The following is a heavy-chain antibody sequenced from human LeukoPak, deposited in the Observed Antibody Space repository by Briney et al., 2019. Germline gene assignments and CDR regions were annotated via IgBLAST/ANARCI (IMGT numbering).Heavy chain of an antibody. CDR3: ARAEREATISY. V-gene: IGHV4-59*01. Sequence: KTSETLSLTCTVSGGSISSYYWSWIRQPPGKGLEWIGYIYYSGSTNYNPSLKSRVTISVDTSKNQFSLKLSSVTAADTAVYYCARAEREATISYWGQGTLVTVSS. CDR2: IYYSGST. CDR1: GGSISSYY. D-gene: IGHD5-24*01. J-gene: IGHJ4*02.